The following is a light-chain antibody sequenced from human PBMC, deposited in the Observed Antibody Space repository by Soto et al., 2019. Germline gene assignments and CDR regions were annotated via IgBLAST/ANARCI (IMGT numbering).Light chain of an antibody. CDR3: QQFATSPRT. V-gene: IGKV3-20*01. J-gene: IGKJ1*01. Sequence: EIVLTQSPGTLSLSPGERATLSCRASQSISTTSLTWYQQRPGQPPRLLIYGASNRATDIADRFSGSGSGTDFTLTISGVEPEDFAVYYCQQFATSPRTFDQGTRVEIK. CDR2: GAS. CDR1: QSISTTS.